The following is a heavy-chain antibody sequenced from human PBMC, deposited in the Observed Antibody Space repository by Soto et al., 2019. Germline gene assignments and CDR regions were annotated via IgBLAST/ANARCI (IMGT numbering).Heavy chain of an antibody. CDR3: ATHSSSSLYYYYGMDV. Sequence: SVKVSCKASGGTFSSYAISWVRQAPGQGLEWMGGIIPIFGTANYAQKFQGRVTITADESTSTAYMELSSLRSEDTAVYYCATHSSSSLYYYYGMDVWGQGTTVTVSS. D-gene: IGHD6-6*01. CDR1: GGTFSSYA. V-gene: IGHV1-69*13. CDR2: IIPIFGTA. J-gene: IGHJ6*02.